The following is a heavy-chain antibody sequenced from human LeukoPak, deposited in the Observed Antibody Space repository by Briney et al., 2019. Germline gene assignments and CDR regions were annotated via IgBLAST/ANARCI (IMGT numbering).Heavy chain of an antibody. J-gene: IGHJ4*02. D-gene: IGHD6-6*01. V-gene: IGHV3-49*03. Sequence: GGSLRLSCTASGFTFGDYAMSWFRQAPGKGLEWVGFIRSKAYGGTTEYAASVKGRFTISRDDYKRIAYLQMNSLKTEDTAVYYCTSRIAARSAIFDYWGQGTLVTVSS. CDR2: IRSKAYGGTT. CDR1: GFTFGDYA. CDR3: TSRIAARSAIFDY.